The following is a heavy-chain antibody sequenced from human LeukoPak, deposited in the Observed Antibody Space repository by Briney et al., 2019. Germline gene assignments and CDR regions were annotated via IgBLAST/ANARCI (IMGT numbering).Heavy chain of an antibody. V-gene: IGHV1-69*13. CDR1: GGTFSSYA. CDR2: IIPIFGTA. CDR3: AKDRDIILMGHGMGV. J-gene: IGHJ6*02. D-gene: IGHD3-10*01. Sequence: SVEVSCKASGGTFSSYAISWVRQAPGQGLEWMGGIIPIFGTANYAQKFQGRVTITADESTSTAYMELSSLRSEDTAVYYCAKDRDIILMGHGMGVWGQGTTVTVFS.